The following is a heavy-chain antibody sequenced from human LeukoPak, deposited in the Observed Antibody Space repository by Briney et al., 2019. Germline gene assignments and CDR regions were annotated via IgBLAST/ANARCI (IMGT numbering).Heavy chain of an antibody. J-gene: IGHJ5*02. CDR3: ATVEFYYDSWFDP. Sequence: ASVKVSCKXSGYTLTELSMHWVRQAPGKGLEWMGGFDPEDGETIYAQKFQGRVTMTEDTSTDTAYMELSSLRSEDTAVYYCATVEFYYDSWFDPWGQGTLVTVSS. CDR2: FDPEDGET. D-gene: IGHD3-22*01. CDR1: GYTLTELS. V-gene: IGHV1-24*01.